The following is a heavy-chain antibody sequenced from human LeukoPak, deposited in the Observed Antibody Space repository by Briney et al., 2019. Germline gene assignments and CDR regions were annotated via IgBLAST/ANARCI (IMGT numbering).Heavy chain of an antibody. J-gene: IGHJ4*02. Sequence: SETLSLTCTVSGGSISSYYWSWIRQPPGKGLEWIGYIYYSGSTNCNPSLKSRVTISVDTSKNQFSLKLSSVTAADTAVYYCARELNWGFDVWGQGTLVTVSS. V-gene: IGHV4-59*01. CDR3: ARELNWGFDV. D-gene: IGHD7-27*01. CDR2: IYYSGST. CDR1: GGSISSYY.